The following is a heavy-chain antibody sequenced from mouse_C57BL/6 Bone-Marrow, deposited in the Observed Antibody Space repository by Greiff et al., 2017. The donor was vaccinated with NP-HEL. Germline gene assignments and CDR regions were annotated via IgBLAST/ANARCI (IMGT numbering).Heavy chain of an antibody. J-gene: IGHJ4*01. CDR3: ARGVVTTGYYAMDY. D-gene: IGHD2-2*01. Sequence: VQLKESGPELVKPGASEKLSCKASGYTFTSYDINWVKQRPGQGLEWIGWIYPRDGSTKYNEKFKGKATLTVDTSSSTAYMELHSLTSEDSAVYFCARGVVTTGYYAMDYWGQGTSVTVSS. V-gene: IGHV1-85*01. CDR2: IYPRDGST. CDR1: GYTFTSYD.